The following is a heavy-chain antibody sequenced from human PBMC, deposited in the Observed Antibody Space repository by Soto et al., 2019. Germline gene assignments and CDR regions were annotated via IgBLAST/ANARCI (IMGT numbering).Heavy chain of an antibody. D-gene: IGHD3-10*01. Sequence: GALRLSGAASVLTLTSYYMSWVRQGPGKGLEWVSLIYTGGNTNYADSVKGRFTISRDNSKNTLYLQMNSLRAEDTAVYYCARDYYYGSGNYYRADYYHYGMDVWGQGTTVTVSS. CDR3: ARDYYYGSGNYYRADYYHYGMDV. CDR1: VLTLTSYY. CDR2: IYTGGNT. V-gene: IGHV3-53*01. J-gene: IGHJ6*02.